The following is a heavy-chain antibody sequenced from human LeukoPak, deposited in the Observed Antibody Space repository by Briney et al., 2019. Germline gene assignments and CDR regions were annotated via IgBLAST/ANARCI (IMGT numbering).Heavy chain of an antibody. CDR3: ARYYDYGDYFDY. CDR2: IYYSGST. V-gene: IGHV4-59*01. CDR1: GRSISSYY. Sequence: ETQSLTCTVSGRSISSYYGSWVRQPPGRGLGWIGYIYYSGSTNYNTSLKSRVTISVDTSKNQFSLKLSSVTAEDTAVYYCARYYDYGDYFDYWGQGTLVTVSS. J-gene: IGHJ4*02. D-gene: IGHD4-17*01.